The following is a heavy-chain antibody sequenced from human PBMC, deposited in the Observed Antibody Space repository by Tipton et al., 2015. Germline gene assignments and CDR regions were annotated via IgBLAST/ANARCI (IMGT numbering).Heavy chain of an antibody. CDR1: GDSISNYF. CDR3: ARGKRISIFGVLIPHFDF. V-gene: IGHV4-4*07. CDR2: IQTSGNT. Sequence: TLSLTCTIPGDSISNYFWSWIRQPAGKGLEWIGRIQTSGNTNYNPSLKSRVTMSADTSKNQSSLKLSSVTAADTAVYYCARGKRISIFGVLIPHFDFWGQGALVSVSS. D-gene: IGHD3-3*01. J-gene: IGHJ4*02.